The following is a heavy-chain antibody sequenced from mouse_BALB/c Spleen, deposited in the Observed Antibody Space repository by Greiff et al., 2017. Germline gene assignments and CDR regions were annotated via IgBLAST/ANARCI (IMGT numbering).Heavy chain of an antibody. CDR1: GFAFSSYD. V-gene: IGHV5-12-1*01. D-gene: IGHD1-1*01. Sequence: LVESGGGLVKPGGSLKLSCAASGFAFSSYDMSWVRQTPEKRLEWVAYISSGGGSTYYPDTVKGRFTISRDNAKNTLYLQMSSLKSEDTAMYYCARHLDYGSSPMDYWGQGTSVTVSS. CDR3: ARHLDYGSSPMDY. J-gene: IGHJ4*01. CDR2: ISSGGGST.